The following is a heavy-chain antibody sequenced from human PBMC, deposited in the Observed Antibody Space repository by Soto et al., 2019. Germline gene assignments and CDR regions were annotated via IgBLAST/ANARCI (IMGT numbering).Heavy chain of an antibody. V-gene: IGHV4-59*12. J-gene: IGHJ4*02. CDR2: IYYSGST. CDR3: AAGGGLPRYY. CDR1: GGPISSYY. D-gene: IGHD5-12*01. Sequence: SETLSLTCTVSGGPISSYYWCWIRQPPGKGLEWIGYIYYSGSTNYNPSLKSRVTISVDRSKNQFSLKLSSVTAADTAVYYCAAGGGLPRYYWGQGTLVTVS.